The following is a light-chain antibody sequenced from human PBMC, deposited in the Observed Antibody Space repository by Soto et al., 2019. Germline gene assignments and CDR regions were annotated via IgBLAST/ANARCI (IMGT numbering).Light chain of an antibody. Sequence: SYELTQPSSVSVSPGQTARITCSGEELAKRYGRWIQQKPGQAPVVVIYKDNQRPSGIPERFSGSSSGTTVTLTISGAQVKDEADYYCYSAADNNLVFGGGTKLTVL. CDR2: KDN. V-gene: IGLV3-27*01. CDR1: ELAKRY. J-gene: IGLJ2*01. CDR3: YSAADNNLV.